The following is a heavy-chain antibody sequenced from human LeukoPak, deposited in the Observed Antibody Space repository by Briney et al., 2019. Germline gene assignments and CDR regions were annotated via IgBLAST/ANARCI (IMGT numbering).Heavy chain of an antibody. CDR1: GFTFTGYS. Sequence: GGSLRLSRAASGFTFTGYSMNWVRQAPGKGLGWVSSISSSSSYIYYADSVKGRFTISRDNAKNSLYLQMNSLRAEDTAGYYLAKDMVRGVIMIRYWGEGPLVTVFS. D-gene: IGHD3-10*01. J-gene: IGHJ4*02. CDR2: ISSSSSYI. CDR3: AKDMVRGVIMIRY. V-gene: IGHV3-21*01.